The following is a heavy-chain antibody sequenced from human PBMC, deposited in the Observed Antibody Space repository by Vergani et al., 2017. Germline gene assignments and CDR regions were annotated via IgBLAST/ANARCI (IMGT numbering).Heavy chain of an antibody. CDR2: IYYSGST. J-gene: IGHJ3*02. V-gene: IGHV4-59*01. Sequence: QVQLQESGPGLVKPSETLSLTCTVSGGSISSYYWSWIRQPPGKGLEWIGYIYYSGSTNYNPSLKSRVTLSVDTSKNQFSLKLSSVTAADTAVYYCARADDAFDIWGQGTMVTVSS. CDR3: ARADDAFDI. CDR1: GGSISSYY.